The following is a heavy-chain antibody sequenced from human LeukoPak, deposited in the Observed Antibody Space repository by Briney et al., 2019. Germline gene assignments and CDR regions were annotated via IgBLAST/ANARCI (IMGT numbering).Heavy chain of an antibody. D-gene: IGHD2-15*01. CDR2: TYYRSKRYN. CDR1: GDSVSSNSAA. Sequence: SQTLSLTCAISGDSVSSNSAAWNWIRQSPSRGLEWLGRTYYRSKRYNDYAVSVKSRITINPDTSKNQFSLQLNSVTPEDTAVYYCARGSGYCSGGSCYYKNYYYYMDVWGKGTTVTVSS. CDR3: ARGSGYCSGGSCYYKNYYYYMDV. V-gene: IGHV6-1*01. J-gene: IGHJ6*03.